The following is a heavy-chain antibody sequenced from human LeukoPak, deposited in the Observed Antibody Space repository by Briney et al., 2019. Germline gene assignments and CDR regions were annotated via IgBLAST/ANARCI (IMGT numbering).Heavy chain of an antibody. Sequence: GASVKVSCKASVYTFTSDSMHWVRQAPGQGLEWMGIINPSGGSTSYAQKFQGRVTMTRDTYTSTVYMELSSLRSADTAVYYCARTRYYGDYGFEMDVWGKGTTVTVSS. J-gene: IGHJ6*04. V-gene: IGHV1-46*03. CDR3: ARTRYYGDYGFEMDV. D-gene: IGHD4-17*01. CDR2: INPSGGST. CDR1: VYTFTSDS.